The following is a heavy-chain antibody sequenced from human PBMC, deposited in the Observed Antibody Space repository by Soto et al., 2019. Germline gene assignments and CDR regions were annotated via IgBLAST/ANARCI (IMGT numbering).Heavy chain of an antibody. CDR1: GFPFSSYG. Sequence: QVQLVESGGGVVQPGRSLRLSCAASGFPFSSYGMHWVRQAPGKGLEWVAHISYDGSNKHYTDSVKGRFTISRDNSKNMLYLQMSSLRAEDTAVYYCAGGQYYLDYCGQGTRVSVSS. D-gene: IGHD2-15*01. CDR2: ISYDGSNK. J-gene: IGHJ4*02. V-gene: IGHV3-30*03. CDR3: AGGQYYLDY.